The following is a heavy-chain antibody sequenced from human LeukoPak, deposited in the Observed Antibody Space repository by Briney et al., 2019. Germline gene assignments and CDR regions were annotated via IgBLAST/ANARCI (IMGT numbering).Heavy chain of an antibody. J-gene: IGHJ4*02. V-gene: IGHV4-31*03. D-gene: IGHD2-8*02. CDR1: GGSISGSGYY. CDR3: ATTYCTGGACARHYFDN. CDR2: IYYSGGT. Sequence: SETLSLTCTVSGGSISGSGYYWSWIRHHPGKGLEWIGHIYYSGGTYYNPTLRSRVTISEDTSKNQFSLNLSAVTAADRAVYYCATTYCTGGACARHYFDNWGQGTLVTVSP.